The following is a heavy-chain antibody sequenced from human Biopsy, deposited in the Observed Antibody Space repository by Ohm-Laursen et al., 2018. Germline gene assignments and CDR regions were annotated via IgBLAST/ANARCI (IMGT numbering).Heavy chain of an antibody. D-gene: IGHD3-22*01. Sequence: PSETLSLTCTVSGGSISNINYYWGWIRQPPGKGLEWIGSIFYRGSTHNKPSLKSRVNISVDTSKNQFSLKLNSVTAADTAVYYCARDYDTSGYYYVSWGQGTLVTVSS. V-gene: IGHV4-39*01. CDR1: GGSISNINYY. CDR3: ARDYDTSGYYYVS. J-gene: IGHJ5*02. CDR2: IFYRGST.